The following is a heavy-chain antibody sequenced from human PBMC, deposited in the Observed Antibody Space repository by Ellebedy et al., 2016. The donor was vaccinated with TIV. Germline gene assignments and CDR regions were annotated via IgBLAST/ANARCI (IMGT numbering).Heavy chain of an antibody. J-gene: IGHJ2*01. CDR3: AKNPELLLYWYFDL. V-gene: IGHV3-23*01. Sequence: GESLKISCAASGFTFSSYAMSWVRQAPGKGLEWVSAISGSGGSTYYADSVKGRFTISRDNSKNTLYLQMNSLRAEDTAVYYCAKNPELLLYWYFDLWGRGTLVTVSS. CDR2: ISGSGGST. D-gene: IGHD1-26*01. CDR1: GFTFSSYA.